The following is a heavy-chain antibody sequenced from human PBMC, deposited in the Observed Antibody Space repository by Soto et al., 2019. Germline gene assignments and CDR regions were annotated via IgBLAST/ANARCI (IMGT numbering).Heavy chain of an antibody. CDR1: GFTFKNFA. CDR3: AKDAVAYNGEWDWFDL. J-gene: IGHJ5*02. CDR2: IGGSGSSA. V-gene: IGHV3-23*01. D-gene: IGHD3-10*01. Sequence: EVQLLESGGGLVQPGGSLRLSCVASGFTFKNFAMTWVRQAPGKGMEWVPAIGGSGSSANYADSVKGRFTVSRDDSKSTLYLQMSGLRVDDTALYYCAKDAVAYNGEWDWFDLWGQGTLVTVSS.